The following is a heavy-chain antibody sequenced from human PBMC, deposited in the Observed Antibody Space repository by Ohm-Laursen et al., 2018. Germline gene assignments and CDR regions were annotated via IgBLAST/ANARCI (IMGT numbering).Heavy chain of an antibody. J-gene: IGHJ4*02. V-gene: IGHV3-48*01. CDR1: GFTFSSYT. Sequence: GSLRLSCAASGFTFSSYTMNWVRQAPGKGLEWVSYISASSSTIHYADSVKGRFTISRDNGKNSLYLQMDSLRADDTAVYYCTRTLGYCSGGSCPSGYWGQGTLVTVSS. D-gene: IGHD2-15*01. CDR2: ISASSSTI. CDR3: TRTLGYCSGGSCPSGY.